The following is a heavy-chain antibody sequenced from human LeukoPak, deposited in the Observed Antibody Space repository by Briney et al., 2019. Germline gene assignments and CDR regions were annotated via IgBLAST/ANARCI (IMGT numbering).Heavy chain of an antibody. CDR2: IYYSGST. V-gene: IGHV4-39*01. D-gene: IGHD4-17*01. J-gene: IGHJ4*02. CDR3: ARGDYGDPIRWHYFDY. CDR1: GGSISSSSYY. Sequence: SETLSLTCTVSGGSISSSSYYWGWIRQPPGKGLEWIGSIYYSGSTYYNPSLKSRVTISVDTSKNQFSLKLSSVTAADTAVYYCARGDYGDPIRWHYFDYWGQGALVTVSS.